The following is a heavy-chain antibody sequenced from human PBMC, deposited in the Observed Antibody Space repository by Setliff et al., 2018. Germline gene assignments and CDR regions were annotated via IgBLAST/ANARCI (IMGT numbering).Heavy chain of an antibody. CDR2: INRSGSA. D-gene: IGHD3-22*01. CDR1: GGSFSGHH. CDR3: ARGDYYDSSAYSPDTFDI. Sequence: SETLSLTCAVYGGSFSGHHWCWIRQPPWKGLEWIGEINRSGSANYNPSLKSRVTISLDTSKNQFSLKLSSVAAADTAVYYCARGDYYDSSAYSPDTFDIWGQGTMVTVSS. V-gene: IGHV4-34*01. J-gene: IGHJ3*02.